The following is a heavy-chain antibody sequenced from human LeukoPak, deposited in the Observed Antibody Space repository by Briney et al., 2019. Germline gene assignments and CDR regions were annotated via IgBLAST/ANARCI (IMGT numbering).Heavy chain of an antibody. J-gene: IGHJ4*02. CDR2: INPNSGGT. D-gene: IGHD3-10*01. CDR3: ARDAVLHYGSGAPDY. CDR1: GYTFTGYY. V-gene: IGHV1-2*02. Sequence: ASVKVSCKASGYTFTGYYMHWVRQAPGQGLEWMGWINPNSGGTNYAQKFQGRVTMTRDTSISTAYMELSRLRSDDTAVYYCARDAVLHYGSGAPDYWGQGTLVTVSS.